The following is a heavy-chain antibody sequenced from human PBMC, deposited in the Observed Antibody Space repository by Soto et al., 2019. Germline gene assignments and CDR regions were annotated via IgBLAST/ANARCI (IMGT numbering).Heavy chain of an antibody. CDR3: ARHQGDYVGLDY. V-gene: IGHV4-4*02. D-gene: IGHD4-17*01. CDR2: IYHSGST. Sequence: SETLSLTCAVSGGSISSSNWWSWVRQPPGKGLEWIGEIYHSGSTNYNPSLKSRVTISVDKSKNQFSLKLSSVTAADTAVYFCARHQGDYVGLDYWGQGTLVTVSS. J-gene: IGHJ4*02. CDR1: GGSISSSNW.